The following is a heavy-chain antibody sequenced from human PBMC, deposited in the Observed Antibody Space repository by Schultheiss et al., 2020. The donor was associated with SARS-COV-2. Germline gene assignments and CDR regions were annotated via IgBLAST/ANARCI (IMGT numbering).Heavy chain of an antibody. CDR3: ARETYINWGSARHFDY. CDR1: GGGISSYY. V-gene: IGHV4-59*12. D-gene: IGHD7-27*01. Sequence: SQTLSLTCTVSGGGISSYYWSWIRQPPGKGLEWIGYIYVGASTHYNPSLKSRPTISVYTSKNQFSLKLTSVTDADTAVYYCARETYINWGSARHFDYWGQGALVTVSS. CDR2: IYVGAST. J-gene: IGHJ4*02.